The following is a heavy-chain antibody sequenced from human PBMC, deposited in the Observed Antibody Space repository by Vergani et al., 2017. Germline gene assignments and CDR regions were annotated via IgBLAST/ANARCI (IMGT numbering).Heavy chain of an antibody. CDR3: GRGSDNYN. Sequence: EVQLLQSEGAVVQPGGSLRLSCVASGFTFSSHAMSWVRQGHGQGLEWVSSITNTGDSTHYADSVKGRFTIPRDNSKNTLYLQMNSLRVEDTAVYYCGRGSDNYNGGQGTLVTVSS. V-gene: IGHV3-23*01. CDR1: GFTFSSHA. J-gene: IGHJ4*02. D-gene: IGHD5-24*01. CDR2: ITNTGDST.